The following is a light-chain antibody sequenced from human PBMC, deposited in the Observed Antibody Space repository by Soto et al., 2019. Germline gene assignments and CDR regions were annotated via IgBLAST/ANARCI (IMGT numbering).Light chain of an antibody. CDR2: KAS. CDR3: QQYNTYPWT. V-gene: IGKV1-5*03. J-gene: IGKJ1*01. Sequence: DIQMTQSPSTLSASVGDRVTITCRASQSISSWLAWYQHKPGKAPKLLIYKASSLESGVPSRFSGSGSGTEFTLTISSRQPDDFATYCCQQYNTYPWTFGQGTKVEIK. CDR1: QSISSW.